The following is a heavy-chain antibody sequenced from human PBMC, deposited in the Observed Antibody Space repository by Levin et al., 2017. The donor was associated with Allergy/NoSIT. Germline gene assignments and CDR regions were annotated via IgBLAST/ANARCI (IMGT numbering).Heavy chain of an antibody. CDR3: VRTPGALVVTPYFDF. Sequence: GGSLRLSCVASGFRFSDYVLNWVRQAPGKGLEWVSVISGSGENTYYADSVKGRFTISRDTSRNTLYLQMNSLSAEDTAIYYCVRTPGALVVTPYFDFWGQGTLVTVSS. J-gene: IGHJ4*02. CDR2: ISGSGENT. CDR1: GFRFSDYV. V-gene: IGHV3-23*01. D-gene: IGHD2-21*01.